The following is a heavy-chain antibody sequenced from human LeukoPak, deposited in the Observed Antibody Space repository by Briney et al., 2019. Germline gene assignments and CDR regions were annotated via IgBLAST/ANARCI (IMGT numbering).Heavy chain of an antibody. Sequence: GGSLRLSCAASGFTFSDYYMSWIRQAPGKGLEWVSYISSSVSTIYYADSVKGRFTISRDNAKNSLYLQMNSLRAEDTAVYYCARAGRFLEWLDRWFDPWGQGTLVTVSS. D-gene: IGHD3-3*01. V-gene: IGHV3-11*01. CDR3: ARAGRFLEWLDRWFDP. CDR2: ISSSVSTI. J-gene: IGHJ5*02. CDR1: GFTFSDYY.